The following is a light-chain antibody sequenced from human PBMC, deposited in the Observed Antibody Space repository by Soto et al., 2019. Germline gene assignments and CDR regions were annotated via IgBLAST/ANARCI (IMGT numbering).Light chain of an antibody. J-gene: IGKJ1*01. CDR1: QSVSSY. CDR3: QQYGSSGT. Sequence: EVVLTQSPGTLSLSPGERATLSCRASQSVSSYLALYQQKPGQAPRLLIYGASSRATGIPDRFSGSGSGTDFTLTISRLEPEDFAVYYCQQYGSSGTFGQGTKVDIK. CDR2: GAS. V-gene: IGKV3-20*01.